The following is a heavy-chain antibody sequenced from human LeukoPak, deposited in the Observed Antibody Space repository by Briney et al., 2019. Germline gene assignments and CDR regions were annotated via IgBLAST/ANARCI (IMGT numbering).Heavy chain of an antibody. D-gene: IGHD2-15*01. CDR1: GYSISSGYY. Sequence: SETLSLTCNVSGYSISSGYYWGWIRQPPGKGLEWIGEINHSGSTNYNPSLKSRVTISVDTSKNQFSLKLSSVTAADTAVYYCARRLPRPLGYCSGGSCYQGLYMDVWGKGTTVTISS. CDR3: ARRLPRPLGYCSGGSCYQGLYMDV. J-gene: IGHJ6*03. CDR2: INHSGST. V-gene: IGHV4-38-2*02.